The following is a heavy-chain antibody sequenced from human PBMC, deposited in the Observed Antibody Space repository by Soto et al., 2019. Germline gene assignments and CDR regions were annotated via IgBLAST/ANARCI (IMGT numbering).Heavy chain of an antibody. Sequence: GGSLRLSCAASGFTFSSYAMSWVRQAPGKGLEWVSAISGSGGSTYYADSVKGRFTISRDNSKNTLYLQMNSLRAEDTAVYYCAKERVITMIVVVTTEAFDIWGQGTMVTVSS. D-gene: IGHD3-22*01. CDR1: GFTFSSYA. J-gene: IGHJ3*02. CDR3: AKERVITMIVVVTTEAFDI. CDR2: ISGSGGST. V-gene: IGHV3-23*01.